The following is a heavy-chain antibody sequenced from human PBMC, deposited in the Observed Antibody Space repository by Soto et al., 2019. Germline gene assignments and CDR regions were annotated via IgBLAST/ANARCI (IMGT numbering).Heavy chain of an antibody. Sequence: GGSLRLSCTASGFTFGDYAMSWFRQAPGKGLEWVGFIRSKAYGGTTEYAASVKGRFTISRDDSKSIAYLQMNSLKTEDTAVYYCTAGYSSGWDGAGEDYWGQGTLVTVSS. D-gene: IGHD6-19*01. CDR1: GFTFGDYA. CDR3: TAGYSSGWDGAGEDY. V-gene: IGHV3-49*03. J-gene: IGHJ4*02. CDR2: IRSKAYGGTT.